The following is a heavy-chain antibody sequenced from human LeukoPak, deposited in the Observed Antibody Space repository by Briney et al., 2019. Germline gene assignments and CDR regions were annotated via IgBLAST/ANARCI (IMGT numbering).Heavy chain of an antibody. Sequence: PGRSLRLSCAASGFTFNSYEMHWVRQAPGKGLEWVAVISYDGSNKYYADFVKGRFTFSRDNSKNTVHLQMNSLRAEGTAVYYCARGRSRERAYGMDVWGPGTTVTVSS. CDR3: ARGRSRERAYGMDV. J-gene: IGHJ6*02. V-gene: IGHV3-30-3*01. CDR1: GFTFNSYE. CDR2: ISYDGSNK. D-gene: IGHD6-6*01.